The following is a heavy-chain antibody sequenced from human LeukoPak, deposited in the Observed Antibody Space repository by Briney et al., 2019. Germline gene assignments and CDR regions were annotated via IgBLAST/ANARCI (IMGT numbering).Heavy chain of an antibody. CDR2: INPGDSDT. D-gene: IGHD3-10*01. J-gene: IGHJ5*02. CDR1: GYRFTSSW. CDR3: ARQPGAGWFDP. V-gene: IGHV5-51*01. Sequence: GESLKISCQASGYRFTSSWIGWARQMPGKGLEWMAIINPGDSDTRYSPPYQGQVTISADKSISTVYLQWGSLKASDTAMYYCARQPGAGWFDPWGQGTLVTVSS.